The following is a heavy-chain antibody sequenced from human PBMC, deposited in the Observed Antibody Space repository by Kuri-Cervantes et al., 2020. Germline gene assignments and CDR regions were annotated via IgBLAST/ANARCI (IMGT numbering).Heavy chain of an antibody. D-gene: IGHD3-22*01. V-gene: IGHV3-53*04. J-gene: IGHJ4*02. CDR3: ARTTLYYYDSFYFDY. CDR1: GFTFSSYW. Sequence: GGSLRLSCAASGFTFSSYWMSWVRQAPGKGLEWVSVIYSGGSTYYADSVKGRFTISRHNSKNTLYLQMNSLRAEDTAVYYCARTTLYYYDSFYFDYWGQGTLVTVSS. CDR2: IYSGGST.